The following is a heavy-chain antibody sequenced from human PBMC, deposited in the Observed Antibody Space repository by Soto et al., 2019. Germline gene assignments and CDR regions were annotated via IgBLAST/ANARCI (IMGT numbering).Heavy chain of an antibody. D-gene: IGHD4-17*01. CDR2: ISYDGSNK. Sequence: GGSLRLSCAASGFTFSSYGMHWVRQAPGKGLEWVAVISYDGSNKYYADSVKGRFTISRDNSKNTLYLQMNSLRAEDTAVYYCAKAGVTYGDPAWGDAFDIWGQGTMVTVSS. CDR3: AKAGVTYGDPAWGDAFDI. V-gene: IGHV3-30*18. J-gene: IGHJ3*02. CDR1: GFTFSSYG.